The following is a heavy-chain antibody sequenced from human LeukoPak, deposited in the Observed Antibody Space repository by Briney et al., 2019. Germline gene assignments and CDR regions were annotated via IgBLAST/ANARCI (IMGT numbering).Heavy chain of an antibody. CDR2: FDPEDGET. CDR1: GYTLTELS. Sequence: ASVKVSCKVSGYTLTELSMHWVRQAPGKGLEWMGGFDPEDGETIYAQKFQGRVTMTEDTSTDTAYMELSSLRSEDTAVYYCATDHRYPLPNSDAFDIWGQGTMDTVSS. J-gene: IGHJ3*02. D-gene: IGHD1-1*01. V-gene: IGHV1-24*01. CDR3: ATDHRYPLPNSDAFDI.